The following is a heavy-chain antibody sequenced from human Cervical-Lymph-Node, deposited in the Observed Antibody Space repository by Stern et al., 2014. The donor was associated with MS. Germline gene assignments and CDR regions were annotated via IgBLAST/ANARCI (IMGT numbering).Heavy chain of an antibody. V-gene: IGHV3-53*01. Sequence: EVQLVESGGGVLQPGGSLRLSWTASGFTVSRDYMTCVRQAPGKGLEWVSLITNVGSTFYTDSVKGRFTISRDDSKNTVYLHMTSLRAEDTAMYYCARDTSSPERSDWWGQGTLVTVSS. D-gene: IGHD1-1*01. CDR1: GFTVSRDY. J-gene: IGHJ4*02. CDR3: ARDTSSPERSDW. CDR2: ITNVGST.